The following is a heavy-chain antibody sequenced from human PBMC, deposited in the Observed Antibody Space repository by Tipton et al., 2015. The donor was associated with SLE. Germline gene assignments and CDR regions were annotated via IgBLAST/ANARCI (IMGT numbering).Heavy chain of an antibody. CDR1: GGSISSGSYY. Sequence: TLSLTCTVSGGSISSGSYYWSWIRQPAGKGLEWIGRIYTSGSTNYNLSLKSRVTISVDTSKNQFSLKLSSVTAADTAVYYCARAGEGIAAWGQGTLVTVSS. D-gene: IGHD6-13*01. CDR2: IYTSGST. V-gene: IGHV4-61*02. J-gene: IGHJ5*02. CDR3: ARAGEGIAA.